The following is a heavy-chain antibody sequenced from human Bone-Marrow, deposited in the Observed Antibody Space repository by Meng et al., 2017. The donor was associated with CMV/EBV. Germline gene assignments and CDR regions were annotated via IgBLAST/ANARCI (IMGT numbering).Heavy chain of an antibody. CDR1: GFTSSSYA. CDR3: ARPYPGGGWVPGY. Sequence: GGSLRLSCAASGFTSSSYAMHWVRQAPGKGLEWVAVISYDGSNKYYADSVKGRFTISRDNSKNTLYLQMNSLRAEDTAVYYCARPYPGGGWVPGYWGQGTLVTVSS. V-gene: IGHV3-30-3*01. D-gene: IGHD2-15*01. J-gene: IGHJ4*02. CDR2: ISYDGSNK.